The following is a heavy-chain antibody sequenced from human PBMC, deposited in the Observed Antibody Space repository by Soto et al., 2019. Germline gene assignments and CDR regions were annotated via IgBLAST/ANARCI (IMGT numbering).Heavy chain of an antibody. CDR2: IYYRGST. Sequence: PSETLSLTCAVSGGSISSGGYYWSWIRQHPGRGLEWIGYIYYRGSTNYNPALKSRVTISGDTPKNQLSLKLSSVTAADTAVYFCARGASGSFDNWGQGTLVTVSS. V-gene: IGHV4-31*11. CDR1: GGSISSGGYY. CDR3: ARGASGSFDN. D-gene: IGHD3-3*01. J-gene: IGHJ4*02.